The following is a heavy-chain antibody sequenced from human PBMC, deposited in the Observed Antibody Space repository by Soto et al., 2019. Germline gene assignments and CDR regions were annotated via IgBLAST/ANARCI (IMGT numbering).Heavy chain of an antibody. CDR2: IYYSGST. D-gene: IGHD3-22*01. J-gene: IGHJ4*02. CDR1: GGPISSSSYY. V-gene: IGHV4-39*01. CDR3: ARRTDSYASSGYAQFDY. Sequence: SETLSLTCTVSGGPISSSSYYWGWIRQPPGKGLEWIGSIYYSGSTYYNPSLKSRVTISVDTSKNQFSLKLSSVTAADTAVYYCARRTDSYASSGYAQFDYWGQGTLVT.